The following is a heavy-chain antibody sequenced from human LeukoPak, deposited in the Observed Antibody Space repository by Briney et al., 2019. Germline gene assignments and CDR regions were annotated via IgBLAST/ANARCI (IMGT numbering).Heavy chain of an antibody. Sequence: SVKVSCKASGYTFTSYYMHWVRQAPGQGLEWMGGIIPIFGTANYAQKFQGRVTITADESTSTAYMELSSRRSEDTAVYYCAGYSSGWSDYYYYGMDVWGQGTTVTVSS. CDR3: AGYSSGWSDYYYYGMDV. J-gene: IGHJ6*02. V-gene: IGHV1-69*13. D-gene: IGHD6-19*01. CDR2: IIPIFGTA. CDR1: GYTFTSYY.